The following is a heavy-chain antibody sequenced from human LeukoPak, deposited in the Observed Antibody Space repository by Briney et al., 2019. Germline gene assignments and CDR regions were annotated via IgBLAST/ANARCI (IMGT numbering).Heavy chain of an antibody. CDR3: AKGGGQESLDGYNDY. J-gene: IGHJ4*02. CDR1: GFTFSSYG. V-gene: IGHV3-30*18. Sequence: GRCLRLSCAASGFTFSSYGMHWVRQAPGKGLEWVAVISYDGSNKYYADSVKGRFTISRDNSKNTLYLQMNSLRAEDTAVYYCAKGGGQESLDGYNDYWGQGTLVTVSS. CDR2: ISYDGSNK. D-gene: IGHD5-24*01.